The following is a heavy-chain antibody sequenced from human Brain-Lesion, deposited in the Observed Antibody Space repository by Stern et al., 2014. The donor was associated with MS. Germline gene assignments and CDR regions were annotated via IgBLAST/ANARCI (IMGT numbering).Heavy chain of an antibody. Sequence: VQLVESGPGLVKPSETLSLTCTVAGGSVSSTSYAWAWIRQPPGKGLEWIGTIYYSGNTYYSPSLKSRLTISLDTSQNNLSLHMRSVTAADTAVYYCAGEEDIRYCSGGSCTGNWFDPWGQGTLVTVSS. CDR2: IYYSGNT. J-gene: IGHJ5*02. CDR3: AGEEDIRYCSGGSCTGNWFDP. D-gene: IGHD2-15*01. V-gene: IGHV4-39*02. CDR1: GGSVSSTSYA.